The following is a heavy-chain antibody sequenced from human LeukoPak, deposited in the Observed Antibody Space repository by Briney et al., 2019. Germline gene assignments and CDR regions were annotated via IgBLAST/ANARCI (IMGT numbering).Heavy chain of an antibody. CDR2: INHSGST. Sequence: PSETLSLTCAVYGGSFSGYCWSWIRQPPGKGLEWIGEINHSGSTNYNPSLKSRVTISVDTSKNQFSLKLSSVTAADTAVYYCARVSRLWSSNWFDPWGQGTLVTVSS. CDR1: GGSFSGYC. D-gene: IGHD4/OR15-4a*01. CDR3: ARVSRLWSSNWFDP. J-gene: IGHJ5*02. V-gene: IGHV4-34*01.